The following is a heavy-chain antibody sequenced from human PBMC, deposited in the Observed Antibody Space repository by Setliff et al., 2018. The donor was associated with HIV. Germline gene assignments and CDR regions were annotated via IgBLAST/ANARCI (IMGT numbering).Heavy chain of an antibody. Sequence: SETLSLTCAVYGGSFSDYYWSWIRQPPGKGLEWIGEINHSGSTNYNPSLKSRVTISVDTSKSQFSLKVNSVTAADTAVYYCARGRITSVRGVTNPYYDYYMDVWGKGTTVTVS. CDR1: GGSFSDYY. J-gene: IGHJ6*03. CDR3: ARGRITSVRGVTNPYYDYYMDV. CDR2: INHSGST. V-gene: IGHV4-34*01. D-gene: IGHD3-10*01.